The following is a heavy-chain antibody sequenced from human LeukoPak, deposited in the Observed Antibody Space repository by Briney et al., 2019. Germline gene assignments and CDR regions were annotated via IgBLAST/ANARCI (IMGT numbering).Heavy chain of an antibody. CDR3: ARDDAHQILKTYYYGSGSQIDHYYYYYGMDV. D-gene: IGHD3-10*01. Sequence: GSSVKVSCKASGGTFSSYAISWVRQAPGQGLEWMGRIIPILGIANYAQKFQGRVTITADKSTSTAYMELSSLRSEDTAVYYCARDDAHQILKTYYYGSGSQIDHYYYYYGMDVWGQGTTVTVSS. CDR2: IIPILGIA. J-gene: IGHJ6*02. CDR1: GGTFSSYA. V-gene: IGHV1-69*04.